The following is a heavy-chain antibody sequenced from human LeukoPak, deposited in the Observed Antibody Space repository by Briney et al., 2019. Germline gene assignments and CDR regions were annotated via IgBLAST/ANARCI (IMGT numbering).Heavy chain of an antibody. CDR1: GYTFTGYY. J-gene: IGHJ6*03. CDR2: INPNSGGT. V-gene: IGHV1-2*02. D-gene: IGHD5-12*01. CDR3: AQYSGYGRRSYYYYMDV. Sequence: ASVKVSCKASGYTFTGYYMHWVRQAPGQGLEWMGWINPNSGGTNYAQKFQGRVTMTRDTSISTAYMELSRLRSDDTAVYYCAQYSGYGRRSYYYYMDVWGKGTTVTVSS.